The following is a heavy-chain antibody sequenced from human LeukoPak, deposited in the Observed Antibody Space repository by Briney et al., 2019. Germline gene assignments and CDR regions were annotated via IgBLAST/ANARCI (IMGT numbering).Heavy chain of an antibody. D-gene: IGHD6-19*01. CDR2: IKQDGSEK. V-gene: IGHV3-7*01. CDR1: GFTFSSYW. CDR3: ARRSSSGWWFDY. J-gene: IGHJ4*02. Sequence: GGSLRLSCAASGFTFSSYWMTWVRQAPGKGLEWVANIKQDGSEKYYVDSVRGRFTISRDNAKNSLYLQMNSLRVEDTAVYYCARRSSSGWWFDYWGQGTLVTVSS.